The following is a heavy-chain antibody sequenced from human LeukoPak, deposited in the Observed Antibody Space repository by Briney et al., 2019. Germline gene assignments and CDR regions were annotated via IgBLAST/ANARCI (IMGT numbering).Heavy chain of an antibody. CDR3: ASRSSRPKNLDY. CDR1: GVSFSGYY. D-gene: IGHD6-13*01. V-gene: IGHV4-34*01. CDR2: INHSGST. J-gene: IGHJ4*02. Sequence: SETLSLTCAVYGVSFSGYYWSWVRQPPGKGLEWIGEINHSGSTNYNPSLKSRVTISVDTSKNQFSLKLSSVTAADTAVYYCASRSSRPKNLDYWGQGTLVTVSS.